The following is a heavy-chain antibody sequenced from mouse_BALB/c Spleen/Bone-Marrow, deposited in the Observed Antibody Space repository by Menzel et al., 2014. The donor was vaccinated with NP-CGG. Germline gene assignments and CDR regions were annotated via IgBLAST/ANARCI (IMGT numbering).Heavy chain of an antibody. J-gene: IGHJ2*01. CDR1: GFTFSSYG. CDR3: ARENPYGNYFDY. CDR2: INSDGGVT. D-gene: IGHD2-1*01. Sequence: EVQLVESGGGLVQPGGSLKLSCAASGFTFSSYGMSWVRQTPDKRLELVATINSDGGVTYYPDSVKGRFTISRDNAKNTLYLQMSSLKSEDTAMYYCARENPYGNYFDYWGQGTTLTVSS. V-gene: IGHV5-6-3*01.